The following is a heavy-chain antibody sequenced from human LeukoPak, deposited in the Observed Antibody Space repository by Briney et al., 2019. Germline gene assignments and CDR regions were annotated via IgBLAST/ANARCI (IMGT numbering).Heavy chain of an antibody. Sequence: PGRSLRLSCAASGFTFSSYAMHWVRQAPGKGLEWVAVISYDGSNKYYADSVKGRFTISRDNSKNTLYLQMSSLRAEDTAVYYCVKDVYCSSTSCYSYFDYWGQGTLVTVSS. V-gene: IGHV3-30*14. CDR1: GFTFSSYA. D-gene: IGHD2-2*01. CDR3: VKDVYCSSTSCYSYFDY. J-gene: IGHJ4*02. CDR2: ISYDGSNK.